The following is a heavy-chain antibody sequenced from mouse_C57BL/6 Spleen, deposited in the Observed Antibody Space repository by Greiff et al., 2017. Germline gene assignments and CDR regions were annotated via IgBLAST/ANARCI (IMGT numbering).Heavy chain of an antibody. CDR3: TRYDPAWFAY. CDR2: IDPETGGT. V-gene: IGHV1-15*01. J-gene: IGHJ3*01. CDR1: GYTFTDYE. D-gene: IGHD2-3*01. Sequence: VQLVESGAELVRPGASVTLSCKASGYTFTDYEMHWVKQTPVHGLEWIGAIDPETGGTAYNQKFKGKAILTADKSSSTAYMELRSLTSEDSAVYYCTRYDPAWFAYWGQGTLVTVSA.